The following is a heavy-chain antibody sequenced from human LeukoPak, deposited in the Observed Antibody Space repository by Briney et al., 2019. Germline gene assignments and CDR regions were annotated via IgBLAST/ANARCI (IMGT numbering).Heavy chain of an antibody. CDR3: ARGRRDIVVVPAARRGYFDY. CDR1: GGSFSGYY. Sequence: SETLSLTCAVYGGSFSGYYWSWIRQPPGKGLEWIGEINHSGSTNYNPSLKSRVTISVDTSKNQFSLKLSSVTAADTAVYYCARGRRDIVVVPAARRGYFDYWGQETLVTVSS. CDR2: INHSGST. V-gene: IGHV4-34*01. J-gene: IGHJ4*02. D-gene: IGHD2-2*01.